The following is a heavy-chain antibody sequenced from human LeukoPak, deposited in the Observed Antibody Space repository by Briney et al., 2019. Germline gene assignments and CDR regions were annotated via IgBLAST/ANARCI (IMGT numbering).Heavy chain of an antibody. D-gene: IGHD3-3*01. Sequence: PGASLRLSCAASGFTFSTYAMSWVRQAPEKGLEWVSTVSGSGSSTYYADSVKGRFTISRDNSKNTLYLQMHSLRAEDTAIYYCAKDRNAIFGDVWGQGTTVTVSS. CDR2: VSGSGSST. CDR1: GFTFSTYA. V-gene: IGHV3-23*01. J-gene: IGHJ6*02. CDR3: AKDRNAIFGDV.